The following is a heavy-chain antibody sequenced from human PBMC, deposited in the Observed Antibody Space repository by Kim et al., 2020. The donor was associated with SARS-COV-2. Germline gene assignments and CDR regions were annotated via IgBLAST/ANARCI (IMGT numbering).Heavy chain of an antibody. CDR1: GGSISSGGYY. V-gene: IGHV4-31*03. CDR3: ARSPITMIVVVTHFDI. Sequence: SETLSLTCTVSGGSISSGGYYWSWIRQHPGKGLEWIGYIYYSGSTYYNPSIKSRVTISVDTSKNQFSLMLSSVTAAATAEYYCARSPITMIVVVTHFDI. D-gene: IGHD3-22*01. J-gene: IGHJ3*02. CDR2: IYYSGST.